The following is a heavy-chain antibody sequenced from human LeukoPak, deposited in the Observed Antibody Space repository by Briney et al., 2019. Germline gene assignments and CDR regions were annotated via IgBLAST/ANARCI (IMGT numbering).Heavy chain of an antibody. Sequence: SETLSLTCTVSGGSISSSNYYWGWIRQPPGKGLEWIGSIFYSGSTYYNPSLKSRVTISVDRSKNQFSLKLSSVTAADTAVYYCARGIAARPAPDYWGQGTLVTVSS. CDR3: ARGIAARPAPDY. D-gene: IGHD6-6*01. V-gene: IGHV4-39*07. CDR1: GGSISSSNYY. J-gene: IGHJ4*02. CDR2: IFYSGST.